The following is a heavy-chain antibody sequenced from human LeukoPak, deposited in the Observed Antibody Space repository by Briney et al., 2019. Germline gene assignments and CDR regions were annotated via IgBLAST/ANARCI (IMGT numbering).Heavy chain of an antibody. Sequence: GGSLRLSCAASGFTFSSYGMHWVRQALGKGLEWVAFIRYDGSNKYYADSVKGRFTISRDNSKNTLYLQMNSLRAEDTAVYYCAKDKYRSTSCPDYWGQGTLVTVSS. CDR3: AKDKYRSTSCPDY. J-gene: IGHJ4*02. D-gene: IGHD2-2*01. CDR1: GFTFSSYG. V-gene: IGHV3-30*02. CDR2: IRYDGSNK.